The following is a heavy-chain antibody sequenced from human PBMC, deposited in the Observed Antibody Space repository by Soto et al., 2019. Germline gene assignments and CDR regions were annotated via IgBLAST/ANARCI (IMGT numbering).Heavy chain of an antibody. CDR2: MYYSGRT. CDR1: GDSISSGGFC. Sequence: SETLSLTCTVSGDSISSGGFCWSWIRQPPGKGQEWIGYMYYSGRTNYNPSLESRVTISLDTSENQFSLKLNSVTAADTAVYYCARGRYCSGGSCYPLLDHWGQGTLVTVSS. D-gene: IGHD2-15*01. V-gene: IGHV4-61*08. CDR3: ARGRYCSGGSCYPLLDH. J-gene: IGHJ4*02.